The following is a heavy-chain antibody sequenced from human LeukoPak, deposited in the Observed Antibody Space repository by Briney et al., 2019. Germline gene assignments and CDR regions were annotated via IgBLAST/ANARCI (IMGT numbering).Heavy chain of an antibody. CDR2: ISGSGGST. D-gene: IGHD6-19*01. J-gene: IGHJ6*02. CDR1: GFTFTSYA. Sequence: PGGSLRLSCAASGFTFTSYAMSWVRQAPGKGLEWVSAISGSGGSTYYADSVKGRFTISRDNSKNTLYLQMNSLRAEDTAVYYCAKPSGSGWNIHSYYYYGMDVWGQGTTATVSS. CDR3: AKPSGSGWNIHSYYYYGMDV. V-gene: IGHV3-23*01.